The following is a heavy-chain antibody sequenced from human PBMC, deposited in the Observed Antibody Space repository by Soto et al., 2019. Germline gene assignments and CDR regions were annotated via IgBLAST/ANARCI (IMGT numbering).Heavy chain of an antibody. CDR2: MNPNSGNT. D-gene: IGHD3-3*01. CDR3: ARGLPPPYFWSGRRDYYYMDV. Sequence: ASVKVSCKASGYTFTSYDINWVRQATGQGLEWMGWMNPNSGNTGYAQKFQGRVTMTRNTSISTAYMELSSLRSEDTAVYYCARGLPPPYFWSGRRDYYYMDVWGKGTTVTVSS. V-gene: IGHV1-8*01. CDR1: GYTFTSYD. J-gene: IGHJ6*03.